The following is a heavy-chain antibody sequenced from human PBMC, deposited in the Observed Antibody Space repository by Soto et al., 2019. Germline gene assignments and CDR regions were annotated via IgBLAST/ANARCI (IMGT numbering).Heavy chain of an antibody. CDR3: ARQQRETGTSAQPLDH. CDR2: ICSSGST. V-gene: IGHV4-39*01. D-gene: IGHD1-1*01. J-gene: IGHJ5*02. CDR1: YGSVSGCDYY. Sequence: SETLSLTCTVSYGSVSGCDYYWGWVRQPPGKGLAWIGSICSSGSTYYNPSLKSRVTISVDTSKNQFSLRLSSVTAADTAVYYCARQQRETGTSAQPLDHWGQGTMVTVSS.